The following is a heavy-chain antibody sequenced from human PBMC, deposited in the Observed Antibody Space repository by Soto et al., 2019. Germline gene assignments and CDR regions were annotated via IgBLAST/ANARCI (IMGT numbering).Heavy chain of an antibody. CDR1: GGSISSYY. CDR2: IYYSGST. CDR3: ARGQGAGEGYYYYGMDV. V-gene: IGHV4-59*13. J-gene: IGHJ6*02. D-gene: IGHD6-19*01. Sequence: QVQLQESGPGLVKPSETLSLTCTVSGGSISSYYWSWIRQPPGKGLEWIGYIYYSGSTNYNPSLKCRVTISVDTSKHQFSLKLSSVTAADTAVYYCARGQGAGEGYYYYGMDVWGQGTTVTVSS.